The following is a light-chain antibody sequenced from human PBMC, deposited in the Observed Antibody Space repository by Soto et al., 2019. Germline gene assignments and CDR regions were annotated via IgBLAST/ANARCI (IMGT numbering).Light chain of an antibody. CDR1: SSDVGGYNY. V-gene: IGLV2-14*01. CDR3: SSCTSSIVV. J-gene: IGLJ2*01. CDR2: EVS. Sequence: QSALTQPASVSGSPGQSITISCTGTSSDVGGYNYVSWYQQHPGKAPKLMIYEVSDRPSGVSNRFSGSKSGNTASLTISGXXXXXXAXYYCSSCTSSIVVFGGGTKLTVX.